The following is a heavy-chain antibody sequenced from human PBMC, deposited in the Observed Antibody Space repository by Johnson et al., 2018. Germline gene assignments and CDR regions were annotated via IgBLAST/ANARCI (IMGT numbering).Heavy chain of an antibody. CDR2: ISYDGGNK. J-gene: IGHJ6*03. V-gene: IGHV3-30*18. CDR1: GFTFSSYG. Sequence: VQLLESGGGVVQPGRSLRLSCAASGFTFSSYGMHWVRQAPGKGLEWVAVISYDGGNKYYADSVKGRFTNSRDNSKNTLYLQMNSLSTEDKAVYYGAKDLEWLVLSYYYYYMDVWGKGTTVPVSS. D-gene: IGHD6-19*01. CDR3: AKDLEWLVLSYYYYYMDV.